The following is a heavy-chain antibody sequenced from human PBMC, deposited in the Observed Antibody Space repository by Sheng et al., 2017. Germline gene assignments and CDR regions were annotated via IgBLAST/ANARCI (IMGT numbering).Heavy chain of an antibody. CDR2: ISYDGSNK. CDR3: ARDHVGVGADPVDY. CDR1: GFTFSSYA. Sequence: QVQLVESGGGVVQPGRSLRLSCAASGFTFSSYAMHWVRQAPGKGLEWVAVISYDGSNKYYADSVKGRFTISRDNSKNTLYLQMNSLRAEDTAVYYCARDHVGVGADPVDY. D-gene: IGHD1-26*01. J-gene: IGHJ4*01. V-gene: IGHV3-30*01.